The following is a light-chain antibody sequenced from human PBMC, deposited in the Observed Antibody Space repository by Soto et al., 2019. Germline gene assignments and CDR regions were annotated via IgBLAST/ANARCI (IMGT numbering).Light chain of an antibody. J-gene: IGKJ1*01. CDR3: QQYNTWLWT. V-gene: IGKV3-15*01. CDR2: GAS. CDR1: QSINAH. Sequence: EVVMTQSPAPLSVSPGERVTLSSRASQSINAHLAWYQQKPGQAPRLLIHGASTRATGIPARFSGSGFGTEFILTISSLQSEDFAVYYCQQYNTWLWTFGQGTKVEIQ.